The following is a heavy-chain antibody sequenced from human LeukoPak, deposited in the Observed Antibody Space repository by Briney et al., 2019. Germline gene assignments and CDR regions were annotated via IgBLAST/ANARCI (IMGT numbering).Heavy chain of an antibody. CDR2: INHSGST. Sequence: SGTLSLTCGVSGGSISTTNCWSWIRQPPGKGLEWIGEINHSGSTNYNPSLKSRVTMSVEPSKDQFSLKLSSVTAADTAVYYCVREQSITIFGVVLGAFDIWGQGTMVTVSS. V-gene: IGHV4-4*02. CDR1: GGSISTTNC. CDR3: VREQSITIFGVVLGAFDI. D-gene: IGHD3-3*01. J-gene: IGHJ3*02.